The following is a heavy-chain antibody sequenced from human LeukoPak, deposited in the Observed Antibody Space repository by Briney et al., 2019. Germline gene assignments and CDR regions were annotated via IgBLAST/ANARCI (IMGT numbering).Heavy chain of an antibody. CDR2: IYYSGST. J-gene: IGHJ5*02. V-gene: IGHV4-59*01. CDR1: GGSISSYY. CDR3: ARSVEKEWFDP. Sequence: KSSETLSLTCTVSGGSISSYYWSWIRQPPGKGLERIGYIYYSGSTNYNPSLKSRVTISVDTSKNQFSLKLSSVTAADTAVYYCARSVEKEWFDPWGQGTLVTVSS.